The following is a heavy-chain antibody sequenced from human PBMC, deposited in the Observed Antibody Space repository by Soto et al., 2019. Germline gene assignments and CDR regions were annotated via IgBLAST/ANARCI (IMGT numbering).Heavy chain of an antibody. D-gene: IGHD1-26*01. J-gene: IGHJ4*02. CDR2: MNPNTGYT. Sequence: GASVKVSCKASGYTFISSEIVWVRQATGHGLEWVGLMNPNTGYTESAGKFQGRVTMTRDISINTAYLELRSLRSDDTAVYYCARSGVWEPRDYWGQGTLVTVSS. CDR3: ARSGVWEPRDY. CDR1: GYTFISSE. V-gene: IGHV1-8*01.